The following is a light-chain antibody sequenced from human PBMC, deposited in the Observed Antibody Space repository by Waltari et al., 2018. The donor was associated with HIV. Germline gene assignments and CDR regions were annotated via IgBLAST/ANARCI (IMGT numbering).Light chain of an antibody. CDR3: CSYASYAGGYWV. CDR1: SSDVGGWNF. V-gene: IGLV2-11*01. CDR2: DVS. Sequence: QSALTQPRSVSGSPGQSVTISCTGPSSDVGGWNFVSWYQQHPGKAPKLIISDVSKGPSGVPDRFSGSKSGNTAYLTISGLQAEDEADYYCCSYASYAGGYWVFGGGTKLIVL. J-gene: IGLJ3*02.